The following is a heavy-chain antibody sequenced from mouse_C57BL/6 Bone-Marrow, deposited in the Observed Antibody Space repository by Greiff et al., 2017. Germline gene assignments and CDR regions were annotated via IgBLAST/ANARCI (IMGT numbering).Heavy chain of an antibody. CDR2: ISSGGSYT. CDR1: GFTFSSYG. J-gene: IGHJ3*01. Sequence: EVKLVESGGDLVKPGGSLKLSCAASGFTFSSYGLSWVRQTPDKRLEWVATISSGGSYTYYPDSVKGRFTISRDNAKNTLYLQMSSLNAEDTAMYYCSRHPDYCGPWFAYWCQGTLVTVSA. V-gene: IGHV5-6*01. D-gene: IGHD1-1*01. CDR3: SRHPDYCGPWFAY.